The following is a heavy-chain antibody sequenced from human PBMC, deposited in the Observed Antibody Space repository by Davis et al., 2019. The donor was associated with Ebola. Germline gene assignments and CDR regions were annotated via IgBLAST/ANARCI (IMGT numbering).Heavy chain of an antibody. D-gene: IGHD3-3*01. J-gene: IGHJ5*02. CDR2: ISSSSSYI. CDR1: GFTFSSYS. Sequence: PGGSLRLSCAASGFTFSSYSMNWVRQAPGKGLEWVSSISSSSSYIYYADSVKGRFTISRDNAKNSLYLQMNSLRAEDTAVYYCAKDGGTIFGAAEFDPWGQGTLVTVSS. CDR3: AKDGGTIFGAAEFDP. V-gene: IGHV3-21*04.